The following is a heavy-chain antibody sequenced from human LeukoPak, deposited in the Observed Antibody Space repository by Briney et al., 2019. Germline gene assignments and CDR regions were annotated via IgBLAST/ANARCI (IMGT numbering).Heavy chain of an antibody. Sequence: GGSLRLSCAASGFTFSSYWMHWVRQAPGKGLVWVSAISGSGGSTYYADSVKGRFTISRDNSKNTLYLQMNSLRAEDTAVYYCARNRAVDTAMALDYWGQGTLVTVSS. J-gene: IGHJ4*02. CDR3: ARNRAVDTAMALDY. D-gene: IGHD5-18*01. CDR2: ISGSGGST. CDR1: GFTFSSYW. V-gene: IGHV3-23*01.